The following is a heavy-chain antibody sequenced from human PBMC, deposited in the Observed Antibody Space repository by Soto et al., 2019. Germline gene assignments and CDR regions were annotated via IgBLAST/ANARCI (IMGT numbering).Heavy chain of an antibody. CDR1: GFTFSSFS. CDR2: ISYDGSNK. Sequence: QVQLVESGGGVVQPGMALRLSCAASGFTFSSFSLHWVRQAPGKGLEWLALISYDGSNKYNADSVKGRFTISRDNSNNTLYLQRSSLRPEDTAVYYCARTTTVAGTPEFDYWGQGTLVTVSS. D-gene: IGHD6-19*01. J-gene: IGHJ4*02. V-gene: IGHV3-30-3*01. CDR3: ARTTTVAGTPEFDY.